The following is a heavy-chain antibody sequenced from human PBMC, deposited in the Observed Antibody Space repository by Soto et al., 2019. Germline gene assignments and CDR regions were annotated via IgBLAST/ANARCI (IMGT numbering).Heavy chain of an antibody. Sequence: PGGSLRLSCAASGFTFSTYAMNWVRQAPGKGLEWVSVMVGDGSSSDYADSVRGRFTISRDNSKNTLYLQMNSLRAEDTAVYYCARGVNWFDPWGQGTLVTVSS. CDR3: ARGVNWFDP. V-gene: IGHV3-23*01. CDR1: GFTFSTYA. CDR2: MVGDGSSS. J-gene: IGHJ5*02.